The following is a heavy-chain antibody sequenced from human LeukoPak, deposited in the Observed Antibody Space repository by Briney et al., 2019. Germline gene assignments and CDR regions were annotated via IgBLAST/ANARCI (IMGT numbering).Heavy chain of an antibody. Sequence: ASVKVSCKVSGYALTELSMHWVRQAPGKGLEWMGGFDPEDGETIYAQKFQGRVTMTRDTSISTAYMELSSLRSEDTAVYYCARDYYYDSSGQGGDDAFDIWGQGTMVTVSS. D-gene: IGHD3-22*01. CDR3: ARDYYYDSSGQGGDDAFDI. CDR2: FDPEDGET. J-gene: IGHJ3*02. CDR1: GYALTELS. V-gene: IGHV1-24*01.